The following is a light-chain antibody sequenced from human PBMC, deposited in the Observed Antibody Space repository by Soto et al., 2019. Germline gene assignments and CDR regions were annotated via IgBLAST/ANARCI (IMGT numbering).Light chain of an antibody. Sequence: QSALTQPPSASGSPGQSVTISCTGTKNDIGVYDFVSWYQHHPGKAPRLIIYEVVQRPSGVPDRFSGSKSGNTASLTVSGLHAADEADYFCKSYAGSNTYVFGSGTQLTVL. CDR3: KSYAGSNTYV. J-gene: IGLJ1*01. CDR2: EVV. V-gene: IGLV2-8*01. CDR1: KNDIGVYDF.